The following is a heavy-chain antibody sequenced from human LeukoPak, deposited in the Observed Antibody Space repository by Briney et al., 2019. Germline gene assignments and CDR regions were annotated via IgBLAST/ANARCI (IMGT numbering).Heavy chain of an antibody. D-gene: IGHD2-21*02. Sequence: GGSLRLSCEASGFNFITYAMSWVRQASGKGLQWVSGISGTDSGTYYTDSVKGRFTISRDNSKNTVYLQIDSLRAEDTAVYYCAKCMSGSGVCLNFDSWGQGILVTVSS. CDR2: ISGTDSGT. CDR1: GFNFITYA. V-gene: IGHV3-23*01. CDR3: AKCMSGSGVCLNFDS. J-gene: IGHJ4*02.